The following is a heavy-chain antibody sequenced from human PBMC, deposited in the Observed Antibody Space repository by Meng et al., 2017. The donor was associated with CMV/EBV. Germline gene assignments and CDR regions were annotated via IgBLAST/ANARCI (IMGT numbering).Heavy chain of an antibody. J-gene: IGHJ6*02. V-gene: IGHV3-30*19. CDR3: VSSKAGHFYYYGLDV. Sequence: GGSLRLSCAASGFTFSNYGMHWVRQAPGKGLEWVAVISYDGSNKFYADSVKGRFTISRDNSKNTLYLQMNSLRTEDTAVYYCVSSKAGHFYYYGLDVWGQGTTVTVSS. CDR1: GFTFSNYG. CDR2: ISYDGSNK.